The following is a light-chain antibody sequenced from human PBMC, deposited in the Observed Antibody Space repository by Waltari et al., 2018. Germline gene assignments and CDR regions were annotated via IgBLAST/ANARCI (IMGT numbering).Light chain of an antibody. V-gene: IGLV2-23*01. CDR1: ASDVGPYDL. J-gene: IGLJ2*01. Sequence: QSALTQPASVSGSPGQSITISCTETASDVGPYDLVSCYHHHPGNAPKVLIYEGSKRPSGVSSRFSGSKSGNTASLTIAGLQAEDEADYYCCSYSGALCFDVLFGGGTKLTVL. CDR3: CSYSGALCFDVL. CDR2: EGS.